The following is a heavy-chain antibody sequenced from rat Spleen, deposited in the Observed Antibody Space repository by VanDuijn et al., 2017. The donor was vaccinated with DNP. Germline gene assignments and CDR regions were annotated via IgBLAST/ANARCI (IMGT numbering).Heavy chain of an antibody. J-gene: IGHJ1*01. D-gene: IGHD1-6*01. CDR1: GFTFSDYD. CDR2: ISPSGGTT. V-gene: IGHV5-25*01. Sequence: EVQLVESGGGLVQPGRSPKLSCAASGFTFSDYDMAWVRQTPTKGLDWVASISPSGGTTYYRDSVKGRFTVSRDNAKSSLYLQMDSLRSEDTATYYCARHGLYYGSNWFAYWGPGTMVTVSS. CDR3: ARHGLYYGSNWFAY.